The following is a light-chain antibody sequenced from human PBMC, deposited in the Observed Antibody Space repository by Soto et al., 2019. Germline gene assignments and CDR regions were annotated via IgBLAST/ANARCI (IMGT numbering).Light chain of an antibody. Sequence: ETLLTRSPGTLSLTPGERATLACSPIQSVSSSYLSWYQQKPGQAPRLLIYGASSRATGIPGRFSGSGCRTYFTLTISRLQPEDSADYYCQQYGSSRLFGQGTRLEIK. CDR2: GAS. J-gene: IGKJ5*01. V-gene: IGKV3-20*01. CDR1: QSVSSSY. CDR3: QQYGSSRL.